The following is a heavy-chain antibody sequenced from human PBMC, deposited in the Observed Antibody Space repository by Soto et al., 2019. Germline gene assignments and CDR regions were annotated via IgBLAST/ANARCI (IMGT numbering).Heavy chain of an antibody. CDR1: GFTFSNAW. J-gene: IGHJ4*02. V-gene: IGHV3-15*01. CDR2: IKSETDGGTT. CDR3: TTTCVVVITTRYYDY. Sequence: EVQLVESGGGLVKPGGSLRLSCAASGFTFSNAWMSWVRQAPGKGLEWVGRIKSETDGGTTDYAAPVKGRFTISRDDSTNTLYLQMNRLKTEDTAVYFCTTTCVVVITTRYYDYWGQGTLVTVSS. D-gene: IGHD3-22*01.